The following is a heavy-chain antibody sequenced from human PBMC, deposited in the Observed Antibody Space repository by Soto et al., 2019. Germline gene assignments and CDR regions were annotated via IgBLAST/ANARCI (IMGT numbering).Heavy chain of an antibody. CDR1: GYTFTSYS. V-gene: IGHV1-46*01. Sequence: ASVKVSCKASGYTFTSYSMHWVRQAPGQGLEWMGIINPSGGSTSYAQKFQGRGTMTRDTSTSIVYMELSSLRSEDTAVYYCARPSRGGKAVAGTFFWFDPWGQGTLVTVSS. D-gene: IGHD6-19*01. CDR3: ARPSRGGKAVAGTFFWFDP. J-gene: IGHJ5*02. CDR2: INPSGGST.